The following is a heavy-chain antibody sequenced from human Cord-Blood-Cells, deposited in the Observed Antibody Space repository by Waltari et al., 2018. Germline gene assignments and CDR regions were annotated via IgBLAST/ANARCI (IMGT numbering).Heavy chain of an antibody. CDR3: ARSGNWDAFDI. D-gene: IGHD3-10*01. CDR1: GYTFTSYY. J-gene: IGHJ3*02. Sequence: QVQLVQSGAEVKKPGASVKVSCKASGYTFTSYYMHWVRQAPGQGLEWMGITNPSGGSTSYEQKFQGRVTMTRDTSTSTVYMELSSLRSEDTAVYYCARSGNWDAFDIWGQGTMVTVSS. V-gene: IGHV1-46*01. CDR2: TNPSGGST.